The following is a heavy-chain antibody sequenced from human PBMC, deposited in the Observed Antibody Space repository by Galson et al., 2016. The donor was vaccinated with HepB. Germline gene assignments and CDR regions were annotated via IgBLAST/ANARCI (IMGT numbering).Heavy chain of an antibody. CDR3: AKDYSNFLWYFDF. D-gene: IGHD4-11*01. CDR2: ISGSGGST. J-gene: IGHJ2*01. V-gene: IGHV3-23*01. Sequence: SLRLSCAASGFTFSSYVMSWVRQAPGKGLEWVSVISGSGGSTYYADSVKGRFNISRDNSKNTMYLQIKSLRAEDTAVYYCAKDYSNFLWYFDFWGRGNLVTVSS. CDR1: GFTFSSYV.